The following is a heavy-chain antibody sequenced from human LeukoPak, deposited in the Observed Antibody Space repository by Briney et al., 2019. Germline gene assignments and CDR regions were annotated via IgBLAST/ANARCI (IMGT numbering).Heavy chain of an antibody. D-gene: IGHD3-16*01. CDR1: GFIFSNYG. CDR3: AKRNLGNIDY. V-gene: IGHV3-30*18. J-gene: IGHJ4*02. Sequence: GGSLRLSCAASGFIFSNYGMHWVRQAPGKGLEWLAVISYDGSNKYYVDSVKGRFTISRDNSKNTLYLQMNSLRAEDTAVYYCAKRNLGNIDYWGQGTLVTVSS. CDR2: ISYDGSNK.